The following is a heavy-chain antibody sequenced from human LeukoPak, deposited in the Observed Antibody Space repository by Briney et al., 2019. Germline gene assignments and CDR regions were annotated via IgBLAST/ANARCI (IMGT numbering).Heavy chain of an antibody. CDR2: MSGSGVYT. D-gene: IGHD5-12*01. CDR3: GKGLNRDYSGIGDH. J-gene: IGHJ4*02. Sequence: PGGSLRLSCAASGFTFSNYAMSWVRQAPGKGLEWVSSMSGSGVYTYYADSVRSRLTISRDNSENKLYLQANSLRAEDTAVYYCGKGLNRDYSGIGDHWGQGTLVTVSS. CDR1: GFTFSNYA. V-gene: IGHV3-23*01.